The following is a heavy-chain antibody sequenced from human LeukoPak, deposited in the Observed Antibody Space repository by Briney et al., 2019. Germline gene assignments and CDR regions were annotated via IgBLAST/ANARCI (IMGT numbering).Heavy chain of an antibody. CDR3: ARGGGLDV. CDR2: INHNGNVN. V-gene: IGHV3-7*03. D-gene: IGHD3-16*01. J-gene: IGHJ6*02. Sequence: GGSLRLSCAASGITFSSYWMNWARQAPGKGLEWVASINHNGNVNYYVDSVKGRFTISRDNAKNSLYLQMSNLRAEDTAVYFCARGGGLDVWGQGATVTVSS. CDR1: GITFSSYW.